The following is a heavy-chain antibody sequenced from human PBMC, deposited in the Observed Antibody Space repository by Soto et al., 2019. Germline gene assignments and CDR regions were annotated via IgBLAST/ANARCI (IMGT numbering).Heavy chain of an antibody. CDR3: AKGSTVFGVVIRRHGYYYMDV. V-gene: IGHV4-31*03. D-gene: IGHD3-3*01. CDR2: IYDSGST. CDR1: GGSISSGGYY. Sequence: SETLSLTCTVSGGSISSGGYYWSWIRQYPGKGLEWIGHIYDSGSTYYNPSLKSRVTTSVDTSKNQFSLMLSSATAADTAVYYCAKGSTVFGVVIRRHGYYYMDVWGKGTTVTVSS. J-gene: IGHJ6*03.